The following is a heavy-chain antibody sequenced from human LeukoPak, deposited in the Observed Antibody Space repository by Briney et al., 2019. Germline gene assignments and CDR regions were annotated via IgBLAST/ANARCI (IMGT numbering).Heavy chain of an antibody. V-gene: IGHV3-23*01. Sequence: GGSLRLSCAASGFTFSSYAMSWVRQAPGKGLEWVSAISGSGGSTYYADSVKGRFTISRGNSKTTLYLQMNSLRADDTAVYYCAKGGRYCSGGNCYFFDYWGQGTLVTVSS. CDR3: AKGGRYCSGGNCYFFDY. CDR1: GFTFSSYA. J-gene: IGHJ4*02. D-gene: IGHD2-15*01. CDR2: ISGSGGST.